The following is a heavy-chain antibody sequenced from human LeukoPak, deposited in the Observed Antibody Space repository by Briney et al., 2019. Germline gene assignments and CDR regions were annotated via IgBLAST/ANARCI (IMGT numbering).Heavy chain of an antibody. D-gene: IGHD2-15*01. CDR3: ARDIVVMIAAPPWGDYFDP. CDR2: INPNSGGT. CDR1: GYTFTGYY. Sequence: ASVKVSCKASGYTFTGYYMHWVRQAPGQGLEWMGWINPNSGGTNYAQKFQGRVTMTRDTSISTAYMELSRLRSDDTAVYYCARDIVVMIAAPPWGDYFDPWGQGILVTVSS. J-gene: IGHJ5*02. V-gene: IGHV1-2*02.